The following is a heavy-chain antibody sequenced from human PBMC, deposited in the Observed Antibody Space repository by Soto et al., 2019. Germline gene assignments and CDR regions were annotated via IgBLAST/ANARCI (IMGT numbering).Heavy chain of an antibody. D-gene: IGHD2-15*01. CDR2: ISYDGSNK. CDR3: ARTISRKSGGSSPGGIYYYYGMDV. V-gene: IGHV3-30-3*01. Sequence: GGSLRLSCAASGFTFSSYAMHWVRQAPGKGLEWVAVISYDGSNKYYADSVKGRFTISRDNSKNTLYLQMNSLRAEDTAVYYCARTISRKSGGSSPGGIYYYYGMDVWGQGTTVTVSS. CDR1: GFTFSSYA. J-gene: IGHJ6*02.